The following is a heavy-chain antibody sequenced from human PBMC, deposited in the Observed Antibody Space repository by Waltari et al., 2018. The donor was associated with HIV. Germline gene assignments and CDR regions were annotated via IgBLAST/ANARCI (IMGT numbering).Heavy chain of an antibody. CDR1: GFAVANAW. V-gene: IGHV3-15*05. Sequence: VQSGGGLVRPGESLRLSCAASGFAVANAWVRWVRQPSEKGLEWIGRIKGKSDSETTDYAAPVKGRFTISRVDANNTVYLQMDNLKAEDTAVYFCAAALSPPYYDFWSGYYRGDWFDPWGQGSLVTVSS. CDR2: IKGKSDSETT. J-gene: IGHJ5*02. D-gene: IGHD3-3*01. CDR3: AAALSPPYYDFWSGYYRGDWFDP.